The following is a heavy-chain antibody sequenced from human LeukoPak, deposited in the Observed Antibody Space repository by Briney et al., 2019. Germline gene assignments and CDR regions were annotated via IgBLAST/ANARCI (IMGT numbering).Heavy chain of an antibody. CDR2: INAGNGDT. CDR1: GYTFTSYA. CDR3: ARGGRLLWFGEFDY. D-gene: IGHD3-10*01. J-gene: IGHJ4*02. Sequence: GASVKVSCKASGYTFTSYAMHWVRQAPGQRLEWMGWINAGNGDTKYSQNFQGRVTITGDASATTAYMELSSLRSEDTAVYFCARGGRLLWFGEFDYWGQGTLVTVSS. V-gene: IGHV1-3*01.